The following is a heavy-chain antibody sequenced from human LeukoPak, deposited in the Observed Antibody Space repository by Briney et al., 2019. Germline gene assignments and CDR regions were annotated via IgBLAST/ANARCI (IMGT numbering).Heavy chain of an antibody. CDR2: IYYSGST. Sequence: PSETLSLTCTVSGGSISSSSYYWGWIRQPPGKGLEWIGSIYYSGSTYYNPSLKSRVTISVDTSKNQFSLKLSSVTAADTAVYFCARTPSGDYYTTFDYWGQGTLVTVSS. CDR3: ARTPSGDYYTTFDY. V-gene: IGHV4-39*07. D-gene: IGHD3-10*01. J-gene: IGHJ4*02. CDR1: GGSISSSSYY.